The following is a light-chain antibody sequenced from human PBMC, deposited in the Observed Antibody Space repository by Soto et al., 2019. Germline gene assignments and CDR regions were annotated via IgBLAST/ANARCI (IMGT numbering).Light chain of an antibody. CDR1: QTISSW. Sequence: DIQMMQSPSTLSGSVGDRVTITCRASQTISSWLAWYQQKPGKAPKLLIYKASTLKSGVPSRFSGSGSGTEFTLTISSLQPDDFATYYCQHYNSYSEAFGQGTKVDIK. CDR3: QHYNSYSEA. J-gene: IGKJ1*01. V-gene: IGKV1-5*03. CDR2: KAS.